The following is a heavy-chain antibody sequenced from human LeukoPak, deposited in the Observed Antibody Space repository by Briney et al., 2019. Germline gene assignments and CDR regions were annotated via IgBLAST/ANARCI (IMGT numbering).Heavy chain of an antibody. J-gene: IGHJ4*02. D-gene: IGHD3-22*01. Sequence: SETLSLTCTVSGGSTSSYYWSWIRQPPGKGLEWIGYIYYSGSANYNPSLKSRVTISVDTSKNQFSLKLSSVTAADTAVYYCARDRTYYYDSSGLDYWGQGTLVTVSS. CDR1: GGSTSSYY. CDR2: IYYSGSA. CDR3: ARDRTYYYDSSGLDY. V-gene: IGHV4-59*01.